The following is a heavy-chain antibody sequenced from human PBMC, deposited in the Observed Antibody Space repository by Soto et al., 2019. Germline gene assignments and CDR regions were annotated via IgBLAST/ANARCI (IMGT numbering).Heavy chain of an antibody. D-gene: IGHD3-9*01. CDR3: ARHATYYDILSGYYFDY. J-gene: IGHJ4*02. Sequence: GESLKISCKCSGYSFTSYKIAWVRQMPGKGLEWMGIIYPDDSDTRYSPSFQGQVTISADKSTSTAYLQWSSLKASDTAMYYCARHATYYDILSGYYFDYWGQGTLVTVSS. V-gene: IGHV5-51*01. CDR2: IYPDDSDT. CDR1: GYSFTSYK.